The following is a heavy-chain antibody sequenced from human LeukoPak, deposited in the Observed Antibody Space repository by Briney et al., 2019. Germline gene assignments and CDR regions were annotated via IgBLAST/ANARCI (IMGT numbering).Heavy chain of an antibody. D-gene: IGHD1-14*01. J-gene: IGHJ4*02. CDR1: GFPFNSFW. CDR3: ARGGVNPVDH. Sequence: GGSLRLSCAASGFPFNSFWMHWVRQAPGKGLVWVSDMNEYSTTIRYADSVKGRLAISRDNAKSILYLQMNNLRAEDTAMYFCARGGVNPVDHWGQGTLVTVSS. V-gene: IGHV3-74*01. CDR2: MNEYSTTI.